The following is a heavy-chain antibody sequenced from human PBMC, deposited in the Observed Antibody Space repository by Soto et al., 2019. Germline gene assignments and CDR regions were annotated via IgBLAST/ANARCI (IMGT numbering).Heavy chain of an antibody. CDR3: ARARAAARSLVAGP. Sequence: QVQLVESGGGVVQPGRSLRLSCAASGFTFSSYGMHWVRQAPGKGLEWVAVIWYDGSNKYYADSVKGRFTISRDNSKNTLYLQMNSLRAEETAVYSCARARAAARSLVAGPWGQGTLVTVSS. CDR1: GFTFSSYG. CDR2: IWYDGSNK. V-gene: IGHV3-33*01. J-gene: IGHJ5*02. D-gene: IGHD6-13*01.